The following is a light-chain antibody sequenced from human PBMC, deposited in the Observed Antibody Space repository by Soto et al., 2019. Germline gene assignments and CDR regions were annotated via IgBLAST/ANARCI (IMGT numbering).Light chain of an antibody. Sequence: DIQMTQSPSTLSGSVGDRVTITCRASQTISSGLAWYQQKPGKAPKLLIYKASTLKSGVPSRFSGSGSGTHFTLSISSLQPDDFATYYCQHYNSYSEAFGQGTKVELK. CDR3: QHYNSYSEA. CDR1: QTISSG. J-gene: IGKJ1*01. CDR2: KAS. V-gene: IGKV1-5*03.